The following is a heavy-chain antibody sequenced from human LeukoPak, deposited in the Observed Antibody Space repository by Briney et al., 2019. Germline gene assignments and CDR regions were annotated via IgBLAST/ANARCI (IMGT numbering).Heavy chain of an antibody. V-gene: IGHV4-34*01. Sequence: PSETLSLTCAVYGGSFSGYYWSWIRQPPGKGLEWIGKINHSGSTNYNPSLKSRVTISVDTSRNQFSLKLSSVTAADTAVYYCARGRAGYNWNYVAFRNYFDYWGQGTLVTVSS. CDR1: GGSFSGYY. D-gene: IGHD1-7*01. J-gene: IGHJ4*02. CDR3: ARGRAGYNWNYVAFRNYFDY. CDR2: INHSGST.